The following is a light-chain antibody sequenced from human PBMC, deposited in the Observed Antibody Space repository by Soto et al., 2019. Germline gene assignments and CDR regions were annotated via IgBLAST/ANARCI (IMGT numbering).Light chain of an antibody. CDR3: SSYTSSSTLV. V-gene: IGLV2-14*01. CDR2: EVS. J-gene: IGLJ2*01. CDR1: SSDVGDFDC. Sequence: QSALTQPASVSGSPGQSITISCTGTSSDVGDFDCVSWYQQHPGKAPKLMIYEVSDRPSGVSNRFSGSKSGDTASLTISGLQAEDEADYYYSSYTSSSTLVFGGGTQLTVL.